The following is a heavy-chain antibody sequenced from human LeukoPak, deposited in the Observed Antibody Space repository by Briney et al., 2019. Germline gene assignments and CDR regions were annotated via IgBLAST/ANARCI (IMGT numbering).Heavy chain of an antibody. CDR2: ISYDGSNK. D-gene: IGHD2-21*01. CDR3: ARIKVVIATIFDAFDI. J-gene: IGHJ3*02. Sequence: PGRSLRLSCAASGFTFSSYAMHWVRQAPGKGLEWVAVISYDGSNKYYADSVKGRFTISRDNSKNTLYLQMNSLRAEDTAVYYCARIKVVIATIFDAFDIWGQGTMVTVSS. V-gene: IGHV3-30-3*01. CDR1: GFTFSSYA.